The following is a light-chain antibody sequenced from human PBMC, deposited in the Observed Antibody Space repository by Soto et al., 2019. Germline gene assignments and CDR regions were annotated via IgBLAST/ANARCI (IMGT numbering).Light chain of an antibody. CDR1: QGIINW. J-gene: IGKJ1*01. CDR2: AAS. V-gene: IGKV1-12*01. Sequence: DIQMTQSPSSVSASVGDSVTITCRASQGIINWLAWYQQKPGRAPKFLIYAASTLQTGVPSRFSGSGSGTDFTLTISSLQPEDFATYYCQQSNSFPWTFGQGTKVEIK. CDR3: QQSNSFPWT.